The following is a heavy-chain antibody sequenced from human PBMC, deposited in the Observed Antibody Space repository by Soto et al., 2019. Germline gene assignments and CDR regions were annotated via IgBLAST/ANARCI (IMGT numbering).Heavy chain of an antibody. CDR1: GFTFSGSA. CDR3: SSFMVGATPY. CDR2: IRNKANTYAT. J-gene: IGHJ4*02. Sequence: PEGSLRLSCAASGFTFSGSAMHWVRQAAGKGLEWVGRIRNKANTYATAYAASVKGRFTISRDDSKNTAYLQMNSLKTEDTAVYYCSSFMVGATPYWGQGTLVTVSS. V-gene: IGHV3-73*01. D-gene: IGHD1-26*01.